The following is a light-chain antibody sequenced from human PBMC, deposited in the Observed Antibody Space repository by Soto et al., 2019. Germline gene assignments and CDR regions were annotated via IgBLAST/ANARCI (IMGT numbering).Light chain of an antibody. CDR3: AAWDDSLNGHD. V-gene: IGLV1-44*01. Sequence: QAVVTQPHSASGTPGQRVTISCSGSSSNIGTSSVHWFQQLPGTAPKLLISTTNQRPSGVPERFSGSKSGTSASLAISGLQSEDEADHYCAAWDDSLNGHDFGTGTKLTVL. CDR1: SSNIGTSS. J-gene: IGLJ1*01. CDR2: TTN.